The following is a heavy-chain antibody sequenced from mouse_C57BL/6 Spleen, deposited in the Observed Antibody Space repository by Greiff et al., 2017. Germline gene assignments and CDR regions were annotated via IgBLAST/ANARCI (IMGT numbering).Heavy chain of an antibody. J-gene: IGHJ4*01. CDR1: YFAFMASA. D-gene: IGHD2-5*01. V-gene: IGHV1-49*01. CDR3: ARSDYSKGGMDY. CDR2: FTMYSDAT. Sequence: LKQSGAELVRPGSSVKLSCKASYFAFMASAMHWVKQRPGHGLEWIGSFTMYSDATEYSENFKGKATLTANTSSSTAYMELSSLTSEDSAVYYCARSDYSKGGMDYWGQGTSVTVSS.